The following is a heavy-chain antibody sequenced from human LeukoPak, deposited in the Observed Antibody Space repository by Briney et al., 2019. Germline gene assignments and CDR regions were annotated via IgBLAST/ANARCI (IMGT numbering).Heavy chain of an antibody. J-gene: IGHJ4*02. CDR1: GGSFSGYY. D-gene: IGHD6-13*01. V-gene: IGHV4-34*01. CDR2: INHSGST. CDR3: ARVGQQLVTRY. Sequence: SETLSLTCAVYGGSFSGYYWSWIRQPPGKGLEWIGEINHSGSTNYNPSLRSRVTISVDTSKNHFSLKLSSVTAADTAVYYCARVGQQLVTRYWGQGTLVTVSS.